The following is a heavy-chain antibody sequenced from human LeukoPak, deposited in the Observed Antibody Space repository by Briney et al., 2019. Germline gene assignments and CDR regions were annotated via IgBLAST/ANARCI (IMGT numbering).Heavy chain of an antibody. CDR1: GFTFSSYW. CDR2: INTDGSST. J-gene: IGHJ3*02. V-gene: IGHV3-74*01. D-gene: IGHD1-26*01. CDR3: ARSRWELGAFDI. Sequence: GGSLRLSCAASGFTFSSYWMHWVRQAPGKGLVWVSRINTDGSSTSYADSVKGRFTISRDNAKNTLYLQMNSLRAEDTAVYYCARSRWELGAFDIWGQGTMVTVSS.